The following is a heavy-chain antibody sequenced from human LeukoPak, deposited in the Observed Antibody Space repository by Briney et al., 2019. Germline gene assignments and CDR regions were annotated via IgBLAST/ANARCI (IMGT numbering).Heavy chain of an antibody. CDR1: GYTFTSYG. CDR2: ISAYNGNT. CDR3: ARTYPQYYYGSGRSLGAFDY. J-gene: IGHJ4*02. V-gene: IGHV1-18*01. Sequence: ASVKVSCKASGYTFTSYGISWVRQAPGQGLEWMGWISAYNGNTNYARKLQGRVTMTTDTSTSTAYMELRSLRSDDTAVYYCARTYPQYYYGSGRSLGAFDYWGQGTLVTVSS. D-gene: IGHD3-10*01.